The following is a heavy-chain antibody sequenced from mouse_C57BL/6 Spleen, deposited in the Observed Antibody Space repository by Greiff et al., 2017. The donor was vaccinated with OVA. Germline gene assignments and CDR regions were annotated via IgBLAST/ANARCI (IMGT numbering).Heavy chain of an antibody. V-gene: IGHV1-81*01. CDR3: AGWELRHGGDY. D-gene: IGHD3-2*02. J-gene: IGHJ4*01. CDR1: GYTFTSYG. CDR2: IYPRSGNT. Sequence: VQLQESGAELARPGASVKLSCKASGYTFTSYGISWVKQRTGQGLEWIGEIYPRSGNTYYNEKFKGKATLTADKSSSTAYMELRSLTSEDSAVYFCAGWELRHGGDYWGQGTSVTVSS.